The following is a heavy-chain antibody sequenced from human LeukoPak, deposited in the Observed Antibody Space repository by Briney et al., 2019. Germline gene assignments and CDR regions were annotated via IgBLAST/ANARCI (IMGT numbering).Heavy chain of an antibody. CDR2: ISPSSSTI. J-gene: IGHJ4*02. CDR3: ARDYYSSSWDNGY. CDR1: GSTFGTYS. V-gene: IGHV3-48*01. Sequence: GGSLRLSCAASGSTFGTYSMNWVRQAPGKGLEWVSYISPSSSTIYYADSVKGRFTISRDNDKNSLYLQMNSLRAEDTAVYYCARDYYSSSWDNGYWGQGTLVTVSS. D-gene: IGHD6-13*01.